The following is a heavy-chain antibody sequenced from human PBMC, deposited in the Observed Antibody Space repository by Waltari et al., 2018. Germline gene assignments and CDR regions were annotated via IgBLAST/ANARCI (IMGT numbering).Heavy chain of an antibody. CDR2: INAGNGNT. Sequence: QVQLVQSGAEVKKPGASVKVSCKASGYTFTSYAMHWVRQAPGQRLEGMGWINAGNGNTKYSQKFQGRVTITRDTSASTAYMELSSLRSEDTAVYYCAFSTGGDHLLAFDIWGQGTMVTVSS. D-gene: IGHD2-21*02. CDR1: GYTFTSYA. J-gene: IGHJ3*02. V-gene: IGHV1-3*01. CDR3: AFSTGGDHLLAFDI.